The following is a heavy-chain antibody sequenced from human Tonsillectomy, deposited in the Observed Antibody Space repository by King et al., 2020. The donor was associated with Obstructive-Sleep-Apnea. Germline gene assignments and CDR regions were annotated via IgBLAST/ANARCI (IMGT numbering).Heavy chain of an antibody. Sequence: VQLVESGGGLVNPGGSLRLSCAASAFTFRDYYMSWVRQAPGKGLEWISYISDSGSTIYYADSVKGRFTISRDNAKNSLYLQMNSLGAEDTAVYYCVGDSSSWLFMDVWGQGTTVTVSS. CDR2: ISDSGSTI. CDR3: VGDSSSWLFMDV. J-gene: IGHJ6*02. V-gene: IGHV3-11*01. CDR1: AFTFRDYY. D-gene: IGHD6-19*01.